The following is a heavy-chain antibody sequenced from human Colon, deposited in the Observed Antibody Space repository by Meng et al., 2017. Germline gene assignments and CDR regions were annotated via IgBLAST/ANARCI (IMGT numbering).Heavy chain of an antibody. CDR1: GFTSSSYW. CDR3: ARLGYSSGWYSSYYYYGMDV. J-gene: IGHJ6*02. CDR2: IQQGGSEK. D-gene: IGHD6-19*01. Sequence: GSSLKISCASSGFTSSSYWMSWVRQAPGKRLEWVANIQQGGSEKYYVDSVKGRITISRDNAKNSLYLQMNSLRAEDTAVYYCARLGYSSGWYSSYYYYGMDVWGQGTTVTVSS. V-gene: IGHV3-7*01.